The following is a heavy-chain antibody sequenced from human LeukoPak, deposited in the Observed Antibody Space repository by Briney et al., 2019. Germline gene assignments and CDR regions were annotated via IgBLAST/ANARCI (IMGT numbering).Heavy chain of an antibody. J-gene: IGHJ4*02. Sequence: PGGSLRLSCAASGFTFSTYAMSWVRQAPGKGLEWVSGISGSGGTTYYADSVKGRFTISRDNSKNTLYLQMNSLRAEDTAVYYCAKRYQLLAPWLDYWGQGTLVTVSS. D-gene: IGHD2-2*01. CDR2: ISGSGGTT. V-gene: IGHV3-23*01. CDR1: GFTFSTYA. CDR3: AKRYQLLAPWLDY.